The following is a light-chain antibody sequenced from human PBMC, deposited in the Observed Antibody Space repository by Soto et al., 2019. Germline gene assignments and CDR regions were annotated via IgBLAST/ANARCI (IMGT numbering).Light chain of an antibody. CDR3: RQENKWPYT. V-gene: IGKV3-15*01. CDR2: GAS. Sequence: EIVMTQSPATLSVSPGERVTLSCRASQSVSRNFAWYRQKPGQAPTLLRYGASSRATGIPDRFRGSGSGTEDTLTFISLQSEGFAVYFCRQENKWPYTLVQGTKLPIK. CDR1: QSVSRN. J-gene: IGKJ2*01.